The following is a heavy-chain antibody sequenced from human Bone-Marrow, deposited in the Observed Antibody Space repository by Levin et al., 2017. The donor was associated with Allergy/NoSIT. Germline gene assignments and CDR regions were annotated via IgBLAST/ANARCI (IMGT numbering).Heavy chain of an antibody. CDR3: AKVRRGLDAFDI. Sequence: GGSLRLSCAASGFTFSSSAMSWVRQAPGKGLEWVSSISAGDASTYYTDSVKGRLTVSRDNSKHTLYLQMNSLRAEDTALYYCAKVRRGLDAFDIWGQGTMVTVSS. CDR2: ISAGDAST. CDR1: GFTFSSSA. V-gene: IGHV3-23*01. D-gene: IGHD3/OR15-3a*01. J-gene: IGHJ3*02.